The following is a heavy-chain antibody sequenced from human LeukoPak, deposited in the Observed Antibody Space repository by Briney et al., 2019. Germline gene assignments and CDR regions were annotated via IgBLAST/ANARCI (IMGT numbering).Heavy chain of an antibody. J-gene: IGHJ4*02. CDR1: GFTVSSNS. CDR2: IYSGTI. D-gene: IGHD4/OR15-4a*01. CDR3: ARRAGAYSHPYDY. V-gene: IGHV3-53*01. Sequence: GGSLRLSYAASGFTVSSNSMSWVRQAPGKGLEWVSFIYSGTIHYSDSVKGRFTISRDNSKNTLYLQMNSLRAEGTAVYYCARRAGAYSHPYDYWGQGALVTVSS.